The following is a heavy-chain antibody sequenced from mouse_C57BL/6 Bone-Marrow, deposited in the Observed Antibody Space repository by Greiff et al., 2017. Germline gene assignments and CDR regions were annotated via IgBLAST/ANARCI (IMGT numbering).Heavy chain of an antibody. CDR1: GYAFSSSW. CDR3: ARKGYGSP. J-gene: IGHJ3*01. V-gene: IGHV1-82*01. D-gene: IGHD1-1*01. Sequence: VQLQESGPELVKPGASVKISCKASGYAFSSSWMNWVKQRPGKGLEWIGRIYPGDGDTNYNGKFKGKATLTADKSSSTAYMQLSSLTSEDSAVYFCARKGYGSPWGQGTLVTVSA. CDR2: IYPGDGDT.